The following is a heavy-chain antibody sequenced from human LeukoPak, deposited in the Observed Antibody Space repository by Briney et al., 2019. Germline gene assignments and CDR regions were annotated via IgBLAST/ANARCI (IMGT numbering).Heavy chain of an antibody. D-gene: IGHD4-17*01. CDR2: ITSSSSTI. CDR1: GFIFGSYS. J-gene: IGHJ4*02. V-gene: IGHV3-48*01. CDR3: ARAGDYHDY. Sequence: PGGSLRLSCAASGFIFGSYSMNWVRQAPGKGLEWVSYITSSSSTIYYADSVKGRFTISRDNAKNSLYLQMNSLRAEDTAVYYCARAGDYHDYWGQGTLVTVSS.